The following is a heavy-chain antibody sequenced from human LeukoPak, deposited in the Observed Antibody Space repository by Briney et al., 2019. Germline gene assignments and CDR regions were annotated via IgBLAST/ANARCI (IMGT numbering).Heavy chain of an antibody. V-gene: IGHV3-11*01. CDR3: ARVAVRCSGWYTPCNWFDP. Sequence: GGSLRLSCAASGFTFSDYYMSWIRQAPGKGLEWVSYISSSGSTIYYADSVKGRFTISRDNAKNSLYLQMNSLRAEDTAVYYCARVAVRCSGWYTPCNWFDPWGQGTLVTVSS. CDR1: GFTFSDYY. CDR2: ISSSGSTI. J-gene: IGHJ5*02. D-gene: IGHD6-19*01.